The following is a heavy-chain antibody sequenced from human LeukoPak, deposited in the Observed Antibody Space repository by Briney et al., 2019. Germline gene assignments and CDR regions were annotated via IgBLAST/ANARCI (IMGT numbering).Heavy chain of an antibody. J-gene: IGHJ5*02. CDR3: ARDRGYSGYDGEFDP. CDR2: ISYDGSNK. V-gene: IGHV3-30-3*01. CDR1: GFTFSSYA. D-gene: IGHD5-12*01. Sequence: GKSLRLSCAASGFTFSSYAMRWVRQAPGKGLEWVAAISYDGSNKYYADSVKGRFTISRDNSKNTLYLQMNSLRAEDTGVYYCARDRGYSGYDGEFDPWGQGTLVTVSS.